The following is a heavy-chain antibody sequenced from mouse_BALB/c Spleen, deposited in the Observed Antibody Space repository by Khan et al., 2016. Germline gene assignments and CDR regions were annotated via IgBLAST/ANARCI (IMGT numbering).Heavy chain of an antibody. J-gene: IGHJ2*01. CDR3: AKGLRRGYYFDS. CDR2: IHPGGGGS. CDR1: GYTFTDYE. D-gene: IGHD2-4*01. V-gene: IGHV1-15*01. Sequence: QVQLQQSGAELVRPGASVKLSCKALGYTFTDYEMHWVKQTPVHGLEWIGAIHPGGGGSAYNQKFKVRATLTADKSSSTAPMELSILTPAHSALYYCAKGLRRGYYFDSWGQGTTLTVSS.